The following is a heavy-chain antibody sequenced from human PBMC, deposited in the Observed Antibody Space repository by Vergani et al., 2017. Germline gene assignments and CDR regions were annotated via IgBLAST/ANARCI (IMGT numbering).Heavy chain of an antibody. J-gene: IGHJ5*02. CDR2: ISGSGESK. V-gene: IGHV3-23*01. CDR3: AKAFRSGYPAYNWFDP. CDR1: GFTFSSYA. Sequence: EVQLLESGGGFVQPGGSLRVSCVASGFTFSSYALTWVRQAAGKGLEWVSIISGSGESKYYADAVKGRFTISRDNPKNTLYLKMNSMRVEDTDVYYCAKAFRSGYPAYNWFDPWGQGTLVTVSS. D-gene: IGHD3-3*01.